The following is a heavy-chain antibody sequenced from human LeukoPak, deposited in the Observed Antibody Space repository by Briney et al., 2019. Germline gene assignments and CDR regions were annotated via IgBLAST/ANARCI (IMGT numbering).Heavy chain of an antibody. D-gene: IGHD6-13*01. CDR1: GGTFSSYA. V-gene: IGHV1-69*06. J-gene: IGHJ5*02. CDR3: ARGKSSGYSSSWRPFDP. Sequence: SVKVSCKASGGTFSSYAISWVRQAPGQGLEWMGGIIPIFGTANYAQKFQGRVTITADKSTSTAYMELSSLRSEDTAVYYCARGKSSGYSSSWRPFDPWGQGTLVTVSS. CDR2: IIPIFGTA.